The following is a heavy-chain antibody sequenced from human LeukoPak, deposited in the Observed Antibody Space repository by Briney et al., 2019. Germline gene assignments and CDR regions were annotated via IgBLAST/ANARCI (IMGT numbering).Heavy chain of an antibody. J-gene: IGHJ3*02. V-gene: IGHV4-61*01. CDR2: IYYSGST. Sequence: SDTLSLTCTVSGGSFSSGSYYWRWIRQPPGRGLEWIVYIYYSGSTNYNPSLKSRVTISVDTSKNQFSLKLSSVTAADTAVYYCASGMNSGYDWGELVDAFDIWGQGTMVTVSS. CDR3: ASGMNSGYDWGELVDAFDI. CDR1: GGSFSSGSYY. D-gene: IGHD5-12*01.